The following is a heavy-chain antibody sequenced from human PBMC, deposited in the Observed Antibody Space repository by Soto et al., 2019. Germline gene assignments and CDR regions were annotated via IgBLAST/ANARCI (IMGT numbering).Heavy chain of an antibody. CDR3: ARDNGSGSYSYNRFDP. CDR1: GGSISSYX. D-gene: IGHD3-10*01. J-gene: IGHJ5*02. CDR2: IYYSGST. Sequence: SENLSLTFTVPGGSISSYXWRWILLSPLNGLERIGYIYYSGSTKYNHSLKSRVTISVDTAKNEFSLKMSSVTAADTAVYCCARDNGSGSYSYNRFDPWGKGTLVTASS. V-gene: IGHV4-59*01.